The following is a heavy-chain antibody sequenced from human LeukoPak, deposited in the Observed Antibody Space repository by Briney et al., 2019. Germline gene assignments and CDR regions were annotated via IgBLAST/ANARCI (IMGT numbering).Heavy chain of an antibody. V-gene: IGHV4-59*08. CDR1: GGSISSYY. CDR2: IYYSGST. D-gene: IGHD2-2*01. CDR3: ARHDPYDIVVVPAAVHFDY. J-gene: IGHJ4*02. Sequence: SETLSLTCTVSGGSISSYYWSWIRQPPGKGLEWIGYIYYSGSTNYNPSLKSRVTISADTSKNQFSLKLSSVTAADTAVYYCARHDPYDIVVVPAAVHFDYWGQGTLVSVSS.